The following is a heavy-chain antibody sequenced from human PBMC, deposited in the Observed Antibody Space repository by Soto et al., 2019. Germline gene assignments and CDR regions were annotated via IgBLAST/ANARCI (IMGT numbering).Heavy chain of an antibody. V-gene: IGHV1-18*01. Sequence: ASVKVSCKASGHTFTSYGISWVRQAPGQGLEWMGWISAYNGNTNYAQKLQGRVTMTTDTSTSTAYMELRSLRSDDTAVYYCARGGSGYDSATYYFDYWGQGTLVTVSS. CDR2: ISAYNGNT. CDR3: ARGGSGYDSATYYFDY. D-gene: IGHD5-12*01. J-gene: IGHJ4*02. CDR1: GHTFTSYG.